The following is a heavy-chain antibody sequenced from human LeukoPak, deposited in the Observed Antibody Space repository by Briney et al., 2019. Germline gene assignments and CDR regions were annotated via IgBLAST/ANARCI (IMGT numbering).Heavy chain of an antibody. CDR2: INPNSGGT. CDR1: GYTFTGYY. V-gene: IGHV1-2*02. D-gene: IGHD5-12*01. CDR3: ARSSRVDIVATTSS. Sequence: ASVKVSCKASGYTFTGYYTHWVRQAPGQGLEWMGWINPNSGGTNYAQKFQGRVTMTRDTSISTAYMELSRLRSDDTAVYYCARSSRVDIVATTSSWGQGTLVTVSS. J-gene: IGHJ5*02.